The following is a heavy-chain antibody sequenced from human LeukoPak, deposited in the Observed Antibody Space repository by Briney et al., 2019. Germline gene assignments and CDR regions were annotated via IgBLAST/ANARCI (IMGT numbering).Heavy chain of an antibody. CDR3: ARNEAPTYGSGSYFPDF. D-gene: IGHD3-10*01. CDR1: GGSISSGGYS. J-gene: IGHJ4*02. V-gene: IGHV4-30-2*01. Sequence: SETLSLTCAVSGGSISSGGYSWSWIRQPPGKGLEWVGYIYHSGSTYYNPSLKSRVTISVDRSKNQFSLKLSSVTAADTAVYYCARNEAPTYGSGSYFPDFWGQGTLVTVSS. CDR2: IYHSGST.